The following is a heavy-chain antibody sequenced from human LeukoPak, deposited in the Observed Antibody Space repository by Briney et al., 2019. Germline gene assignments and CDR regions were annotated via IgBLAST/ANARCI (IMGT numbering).Heavy chain of an antibody. Sequence: ASVKVSCKASGYTFTGYYMYWVRQAPGQGLEWMGWINPNSGGTNYAQKFQGRVTMTRDTSISTAYMELSRLRSDDTAVYYCARGPYYYDSSGQNEYFQHWGQGTLVTVSS. D-gene: IGHD3-22*01. V-gene: IGHV1-2*02. CDR1: GYTFTGYY. J-gene: IGHJ1*01. CDR3: ARGPYYYDSSGQNEYFQH. CDR2: INPNSGGT.